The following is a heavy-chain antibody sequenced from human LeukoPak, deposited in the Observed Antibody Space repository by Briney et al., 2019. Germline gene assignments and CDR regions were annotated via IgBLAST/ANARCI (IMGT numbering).Heavy chain of an antibody. CDR2: IKQDGSKN. D-gene: IGHD1-26*01. J-gene: IGHJ4*02. CDR1: GFTFSTYW. V-gene: IGHV3-7*01. Sequence: GGSLRLSCVASGFTFSTYWMSWVRQAPGKGLEWVANIKQDGSKNYYVESVKGRFTISRDNAKNSLYLQMNSLRVENTAVYYCARDKIVGATYFDYWGQGTLVTVSS. CDR3: ARDKIVGATYFDY.